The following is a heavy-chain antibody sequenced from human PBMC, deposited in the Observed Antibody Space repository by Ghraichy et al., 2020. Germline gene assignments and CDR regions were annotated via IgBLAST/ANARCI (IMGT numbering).Heavy chain of an antibody. Sequence: LNISCAASGFTFSSFAMSWVRQAPGKGLEWVSTISGGGDATYYADSVQGRFTISRDSSKKTLNLQMNSLRAEDTAVYYCAKSQYSSGWSLFDYWGRGAQVTVSS. V-gene: IGHV3-23*01. D-gene: IGHD6-19*01. J-gene: IGHJ4*02. CDR3: AKSQYSSGWSLFDY. CDR2: ISGGGDAT. CDR1: GFTFSSFA.